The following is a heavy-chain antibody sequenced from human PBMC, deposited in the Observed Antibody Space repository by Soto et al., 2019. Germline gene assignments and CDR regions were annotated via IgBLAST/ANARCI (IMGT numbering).Heavy chain of an antibody. J-gene: IGHJ3*02. Sequence: QVQLVESGGGLVKPGGSLRLSCAVSGFTFSDYYMSWIRQAPGKVLEWVSYISSSRSYTNYADSVKGRFTISRDNAKNSLYLQMNSLRAEDTAVYYCARDADILTGSDAFDIWGQGTMVTVSS. CDR1: GFTFSDYY. CDR3: ARDADILTGSDAFDI. D-gene: IGHD3-9*01. V-gene: IGHV3-11*05. CDR2: ISSSRSYT.